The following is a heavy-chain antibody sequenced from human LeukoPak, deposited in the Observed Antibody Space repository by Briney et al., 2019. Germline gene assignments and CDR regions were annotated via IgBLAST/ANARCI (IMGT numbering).Heavy chain of an antibody. V-gene: IGHV7-4-1*02. J-gene: IGHJ3*02. CDR3: ARERYYYDSSGYSVPTDAFDI. D-gene: IGHD3-22*01. Sequence: GASVKVSCKASGYTFTSYAMNRVRQAPGQGLEWMGWINTNTGNPTYAQGFTGRFVFSLDTSVSTAYLQISSLKAEDTAVYYCARERYYYDSSGYSVPTDAFDIWGQGTMVTVSS. CDR2: INTNTGNP. CDR1: GYTFTSYA.